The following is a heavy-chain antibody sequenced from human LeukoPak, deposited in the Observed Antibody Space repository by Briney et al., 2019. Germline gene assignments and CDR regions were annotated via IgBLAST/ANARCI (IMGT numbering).Heavy chain of an antibody. CDR2: INHSGST. J-gene: IGHJ4*02. CDR3: ARVVRGYSYGYLYYFDY. V-gene: IGHV4-34*01. Sequence: PSETLSLTCAVYGGSFSGYYWSWIRQPPGKGLEGIGEINHSGSTNYNPSLTSRLTLSVDTPKTHFSLKLSSLTAADTAVYYCARVVRGYSYGYLYYFDYWGQGTLVTVSS. D-gene: IGHD5-18*01. CDR1: GGSFSGYY.